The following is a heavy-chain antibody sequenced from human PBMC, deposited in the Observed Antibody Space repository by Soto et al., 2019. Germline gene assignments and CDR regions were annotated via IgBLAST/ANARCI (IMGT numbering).Heavy chain of an antibody. CDR3: ARDTSITIFGVPKMNV. CDR2: IWYDGSNK. D-gene: IGHD3-3*01. CDR1: GFTFSSYG. J-gene: IGHJ6*02. V-gene: IGHV3-33*01. Sequence: GGSLRLSCAASGFTFSSYGMHWVRQAPGKGLEWVAVIWYDGSNKYYADSVKGRFTISRDNSKNTLYLQMNSLRAEDTAVYYCARDTSITIFGVPKMNVWGQGTTVTVS.